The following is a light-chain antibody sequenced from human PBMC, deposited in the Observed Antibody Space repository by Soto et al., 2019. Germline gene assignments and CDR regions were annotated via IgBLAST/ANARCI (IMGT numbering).Light chain of an antibody. V-gene: IGKV3-20*01. CDR1: QSVSNNY. CDR3: KQYGSSGT. Sequence: DIVLTQFPGTLSLFPGERATLSCRASQSVSNNYLAWYQQKPGQAPRLLIYAASNRATGIQDRFSGSGSGTDFTLTISRLEPEDFAVYYCKQYGSSGTFGQGTKVDIK. CDR2: AAS. J-gene: IGKJ1*01.